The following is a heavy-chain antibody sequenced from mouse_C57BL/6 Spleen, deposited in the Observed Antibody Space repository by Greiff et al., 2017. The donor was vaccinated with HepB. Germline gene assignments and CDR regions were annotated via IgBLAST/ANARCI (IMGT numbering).Heavy chain of an antibody. CDR3: ARDRYDYGAMDY. CDR1: GYSITSGYD. CDR2: ISYSGST. V-gene: IGHV3-1*01. D-gene: IGHD2-4*01. Sequence: EVQVVESGPGMVKPSQSLSLTCTVTGYSITSGYDWHWIRHFPGNKLEWMGYISYSGSTNYNPSLKSRISITHDTSKNHFFLKLNSVTTEDTATYYCARDRYDYGAMDYWGQGTSVTVSS. J-gene: IGHJ4*01.